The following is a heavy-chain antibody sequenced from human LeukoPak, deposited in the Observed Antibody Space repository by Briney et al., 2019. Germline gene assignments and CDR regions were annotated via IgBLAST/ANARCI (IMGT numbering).Heavy chain of an antibody. CDR2: INHSGST. CDR1: GGSFSGYY. D-gene: IGHD3-10*01. J-gene: IGHJ5*02. Sequence: PSETLSLTCAVYGGSFSGYYWSWICQPPGKGLEWIGEINHSGSTNYNPSLKSRVTISVDTSKNQFSLKLSSVTAADTAVYYCARGSPSHYGSGSYYTWWFDPWGQGTLVTVSS. CDR3: ARGSPSHYGSGSYYTWWFDP. V-gene: IGHV4-34*01.